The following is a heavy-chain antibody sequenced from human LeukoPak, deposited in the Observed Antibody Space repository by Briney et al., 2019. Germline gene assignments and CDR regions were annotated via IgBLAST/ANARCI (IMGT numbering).Heavy chain of an antibody. D-gene: IGHD3-16*02. Sequence: ASVKVSCKASGYTFTSYGISWVRQAPGQGLEWMGWISAYNGNTNYAQKLQGRVTMTTDTSTGTAYMELRSLRSGDTAVFYCAAIYDYVWGTYRTEVDYWGQGTLVTVSS. CDR3: AAIYDYVWGTYRTEVDY. CDR2: ISAYNGNT. CDR1: GYTFTSYG. J-gene: IGHJ4*02. V-gene: IGHV1-18*01.